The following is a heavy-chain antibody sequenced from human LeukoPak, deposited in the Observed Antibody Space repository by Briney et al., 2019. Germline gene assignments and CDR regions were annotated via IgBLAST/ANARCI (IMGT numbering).Heavy chain of an antibody. Sequence: PGGSLRLSCAASGFTFSSYWMSWVRQAPGKGLEWVANIKQDGSEKYYVDSVKGRFTISRDNAKNSLYLQMSSLRAEDTAVYYCARDAPYYDFWSGYPYFDYWGQGTLVTVSS. CDR2: IKQDGSEK. CDR1: GFTFSSYW. CDR3: ARDAPYYDFWSGYPYFDY. J-gene: IGHJ4*02. D-gene: IGHD3-3*01. V-gene: IGHV3-7*01.